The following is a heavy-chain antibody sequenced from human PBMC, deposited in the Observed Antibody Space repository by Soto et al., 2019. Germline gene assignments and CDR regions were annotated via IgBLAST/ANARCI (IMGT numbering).Heavy chain of an antibody. V-gene: IGHV3-23*01. CDR1: GFTFSSYA. D-gene: IGHD3-3*01. J-gene: IGHJ4*02. Sequence: GGSLRLSCAASGFTFSSYAMSWVRQAPGKGLEWVSAISGSGGSTYYADSVKGRFTISRDNSKNTLYLQMNSLRAEDTAVYYCAKYPNYDFWSGYYTEWGQGTLVTVSS. CDR3: AKYPNYDFWSGYYTE. CDR2: ISGSGGST.